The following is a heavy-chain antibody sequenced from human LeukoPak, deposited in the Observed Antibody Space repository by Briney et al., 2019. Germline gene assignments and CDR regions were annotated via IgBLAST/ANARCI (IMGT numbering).Heavy chain of an antibody. CDR2: INHSGST. D-gene: IGHD6-19*01. CDR3: ADLMAVAGRRPSSAGR. CDR1: GGSISSYY. J-gene: IGHJ4*02. Sequence: SETLSLACTVSGGSISSYYWRWIRQPPGEGLEWIGEINHSGSTNYNPSLKSRVTISVDTSKNQFSRKLSSVAAADTAVYYCADLMAVAGRRPSSAGRWGQGTLVTVSS. V-gene: IGHV4-34*01.